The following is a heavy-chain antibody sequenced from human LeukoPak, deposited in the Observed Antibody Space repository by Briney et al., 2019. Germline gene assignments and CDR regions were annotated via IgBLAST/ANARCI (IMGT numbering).Heavy chain of an antibody. CDR3: AAGRWLPLVAFDI. D-gene: IGHD5-24*01. Sequence: ASVKVSCKASGFTFTSSAMQWVRQARGQRLEWIGWIVVGSGNTNYAQKFQERVTITRDMSTSTAYMELSSLRSEDTAVYYCAAGRWLPLVAFDIWRQGTMVTVSS. CDR1: GFTFTSSA. V-gene: IGHV1-58*02. J-gene: IGHJ3*02. CDR2: IVVGSGNT.